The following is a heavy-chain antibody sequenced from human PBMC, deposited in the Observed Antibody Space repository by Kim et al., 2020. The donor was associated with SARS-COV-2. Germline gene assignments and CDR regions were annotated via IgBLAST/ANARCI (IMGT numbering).Heavy chain of an antibody. CDR1: GGTFSSYA. D-gene: IGHD5-18*01. J-gene: IGHJ4*02. CDR3: ARSTTAMVMLYYFDY. V-gene: IGHV1-69*13. Sequence: SVKVSCKASGGTFSSYAISWVRQAPGQGLEWMGGIIPIFGTANYAQKFQGRVTITSDESTSTAYMELSSLRSEDTAVYYCARSTTAMVMLYYFDYWGQGTLVTVSS. CDR2: IIPIFGTA.